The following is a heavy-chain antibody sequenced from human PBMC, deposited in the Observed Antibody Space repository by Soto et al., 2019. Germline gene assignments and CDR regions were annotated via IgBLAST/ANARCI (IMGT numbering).Heavy chain of an antibody. J-gene: IGHJ6*02. Sequence: PGGSLRLSCAASGFTFSSYSMNWVRQAPGKGLEWVSSISSSSSYIYYADSVKGRFTISRDNAKNSLYLQMNSLRAEDTAVYYCARAGGYSSGWYSPPNPLELGPYYYGMDVWGQGTTVTVSS. CDR3: ARAGGYSSGWYSPPNPLELGPYYYGMDV. D-gene: IGHD6-19*01. CDR2: ISSSSSYI. V-gene: IGHV3-21*01. CDR1: GFTFSSYS.